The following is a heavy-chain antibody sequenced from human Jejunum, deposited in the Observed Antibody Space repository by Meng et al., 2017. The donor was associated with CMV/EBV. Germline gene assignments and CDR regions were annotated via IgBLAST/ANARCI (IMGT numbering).Heavy chain of an antibody. J-gene: IGHJ4*02. V-gene: IGHV3-7*01. D-gene: IGHD2-2*01. Sequence: ASGLTFSSYWMNWVRQAPGKGLEWVANIKQDGGETYYVDSVKGRFTISRDNAKNSLYLQMNSLRAEDTAVYYCASCSTNCLRPFDYWGQGTLVTVSS. CDR3: ASCSTNCLRPFDY. CDR1: GLTFSSYW. CDR2: IKQDGGET.